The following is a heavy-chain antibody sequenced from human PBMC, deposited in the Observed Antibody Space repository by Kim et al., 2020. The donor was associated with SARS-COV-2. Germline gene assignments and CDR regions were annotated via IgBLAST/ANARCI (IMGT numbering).Heavy chain of an antibody. V-gene: IGHV3-23*01. Sequence: GGSLRLSCAASGFTFSNYAMSWVRQAPGKGPEWVSAISGNGGSTYYADSVKGRLTISRDNSKNTLYLQMNSLRAEDTAVYYCAKDPYRLDSSWYGDYFDYWGQGTLVTVSS. CDR2: ISGNGGST. CDR3: AKDPYRLDSSWYGDYFDY. CDR1: GFTFSNYA. J-gene: IGHJ4*02. D-gene: IGHD6-13*01.